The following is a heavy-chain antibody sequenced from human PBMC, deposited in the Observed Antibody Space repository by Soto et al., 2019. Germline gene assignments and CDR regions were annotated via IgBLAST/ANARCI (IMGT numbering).Heavy chain of an antibody. CDR2: IYYSGST. Sequence: ASETLSLTCTVSGGSISSGDYYWSWIRQPPGKGLEWIGYIYYSGSTYYNPSLKSRVTISVDTSKNQFSLKLSSVTAADTAVYYCARGRSVYGDYLIYWGQGTLVTVSS. CDR3: ARGRSVYGDYLIY. V-gene: IGHV4-30-4*01. CDR1: GGSISSGDYY. D-gene: IGHD4-17*01. J-gene: IGHJ4*02.